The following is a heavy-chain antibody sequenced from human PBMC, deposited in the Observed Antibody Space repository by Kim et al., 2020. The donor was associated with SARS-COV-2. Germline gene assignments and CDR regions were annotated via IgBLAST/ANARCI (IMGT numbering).Heavy chain of an antibody. CDR1: GYTFTNYY. V-gene: IGHV1-46*01. Sequence: ASVKVSCKSSGYTFTNYYMHWVRQAPGQGPEWMGVINLSGGSTSYAQRFQGRVTVTRDTSTSTVYMELRSLTPEDTAVYYCARGRGMAAPFLVHWGQGTLVTVSS. CDR2: INLSGGST. J-gene: IGHJ4*02. CDR3: ARGRGMAAPFLVH. D-gene: IGHD3-10*01.